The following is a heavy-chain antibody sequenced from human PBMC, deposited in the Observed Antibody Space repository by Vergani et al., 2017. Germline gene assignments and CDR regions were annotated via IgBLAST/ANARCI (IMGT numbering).Heavy chain of an antibody. CDR3: ARHTTSTNS. Sequence: EVELVQSGPEMRKPGESLKISCKGSEYSFGNYWIGWLRQMPGKGLEWMGIIYPADSDTRYSPSFQGQVTISADKSIKTAFLQRDRLKASDTALYYCARHTTSTNSGGKGTLVTVS. J-gene: IGHJ5*01. CDR2: IYPADSDT. D-gene: IGHD1-1*01. CDR1: EYSFGNYW. V-gene: IGHV5-51*01.